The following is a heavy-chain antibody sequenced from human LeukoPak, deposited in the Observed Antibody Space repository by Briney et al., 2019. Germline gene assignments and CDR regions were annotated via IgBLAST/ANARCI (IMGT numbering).Heavy chain of an antibody. D-gene: IGHD3-22*01. V-gene: IGHV3-23*01. Sequence: PPGGSLRLSCAASGFTFSSYSMTWVRQAPGKGLEWVSAISGSGGSTYYADSVKGRFTISRDNSKNTLYLQMNSLRAEDTAVYYCAKPRRQYYDSSGYYSWGQGTLVTVSS. CDR2: ISGSGGST. CDR1: GFTFSSYS. CDR3: AKPRRQYYDSSGYYS. J-gene: IGHJ4*02.